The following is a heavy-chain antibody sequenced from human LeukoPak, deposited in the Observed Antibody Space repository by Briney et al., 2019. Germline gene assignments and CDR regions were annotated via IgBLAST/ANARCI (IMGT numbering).Heavy chain of an antibody. V-gene: IGHV3-15*01. J-gene: IGHJ4*02. Sequence: PGGSLRLSCAASGFTFSSYSMSWVRQAPGKGLEWVGRIKSKTDGGTTDYAAPVKGRFTISRDDSKNTLYLQMNSLKTEDTAVYYCTTGGSPDLYYFDYWGQGTLVTVSS. D-gene: IGHD1-26*01. CDR2: IKSKTDGGTT. CDR1: GFTFSSYS. CDR3: TTGGSPDLYYFDY.